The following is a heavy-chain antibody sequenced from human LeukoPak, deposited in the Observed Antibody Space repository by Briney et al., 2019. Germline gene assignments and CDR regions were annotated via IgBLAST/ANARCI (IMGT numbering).Heavy chain of an antibody. J-gene: IGHJ5*02. CDR2: IIPIFGTA. CDR1: GGTFSSYA. V-gene: IGHV1-69*05. D-gene: IGHD2-2*01. Sequence: ASVKVSCKASGGTFSSYAISWVRQAAGQGLEWMGGIIPIFGTANYAQKFQGRVTITTDESTSTAYMELSSLRSEDTAVYYCARERDIVVVPAAYNWFDPWGQGTLVTVSS. CDR3: ARERDIVVVPAAYNWFDP.